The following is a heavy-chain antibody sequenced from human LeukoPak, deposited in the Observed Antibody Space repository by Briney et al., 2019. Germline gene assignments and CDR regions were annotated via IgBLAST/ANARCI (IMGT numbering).Heavy chain of an antibody. V-gene: IGHV4-4*02. D-gene: IGHD1-1*01. CDR2: IYHSGSP. CDR1: GGSISSNNW. J-gene: IGHJ4*02. Sequence: SGTLSLTCAVSGGSISSNNWWGWVRQPPGKGLERIGEIYHSGSPNYNPSLKSRVTISVDKSRNHFSLNLSSVTAADTAVYYCVRVNINNWHSCDYWGQGTLVTVSS. CDR3: VRVNINNWHSCDY.